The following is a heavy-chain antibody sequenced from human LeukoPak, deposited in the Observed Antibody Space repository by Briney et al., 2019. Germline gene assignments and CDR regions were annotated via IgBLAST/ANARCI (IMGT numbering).Heavy chain of an antibody. D-gene: IGHD5-18*01. CDR2: ISRNSGHM. CDR3: AKDRGYSYGYFDY. V-gene: IGHV3-21*06. Sequence: PGGSLRLSCAASQFTFSDYSMNWVRQAPGKGLEWVSSISRNSGHMYYADSVKGRFTISRDNAKNSLFLQMNSLRVEDTAVYYCAKDRGYSYGYFDYWGQGTLVTVSS. CDR1: QFTFSDYS. J-gene: IGHJ4*02.